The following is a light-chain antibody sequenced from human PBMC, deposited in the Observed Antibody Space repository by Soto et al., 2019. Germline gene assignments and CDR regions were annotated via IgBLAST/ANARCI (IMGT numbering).Light chain of an antibody. Sequence: QSVLTQPPSVSGAPGQRITISCTGSSSNIGAGYDVHWYQQLPGTAPKLLIYGNSNRPSGVPDRFSGSKSGTSASLAITGLQAEDEADDYCQSYDSRRSGSVFGGGTKLTVL. J-gene: IGLJ3*02. V-gene: IGLV1-40*01. CDR1: SSNIGAGYD. CDR3: QSYDSRRSGSV. CDR2: GNS.